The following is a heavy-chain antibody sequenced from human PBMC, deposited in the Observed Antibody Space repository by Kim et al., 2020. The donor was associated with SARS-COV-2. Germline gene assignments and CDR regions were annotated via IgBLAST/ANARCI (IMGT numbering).Heavy chain of an antibody. D-gene: IGHD3-22*01. V-gene: IGHV3-9*01. CDR1: GFTFDDYA. Sequence: GGSLRLSCAASGFTFDDYAMHWVRQAPGKGLEWVSGISWNSGSIGYADSVKGRFTISRYNAKNSLYLQMNSLRAEDTALYYCAKGPYYYDSSGVIEGYF. CDR2: ISWNSGSI. J-gene: IGHJ2*01. CDR3: AKGPYYYDSSGVIEGYF.